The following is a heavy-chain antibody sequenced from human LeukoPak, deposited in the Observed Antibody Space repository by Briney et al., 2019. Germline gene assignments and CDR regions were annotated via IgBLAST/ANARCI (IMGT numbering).Heavy chain of an antibody. V-gene: IGHV1-18*01. Sequence: ASVKVSCKASGYTFTNYGISWVRQAPGQGLEWMGWISGYNGKTNYAQKLQGRVTMTTDTSTSTAYMELRSLRSDDTAVYYCARDTGIAVAGTGDFDYWGQGTLATVSS. CDR3: ARDTGIAVAGTGDFDY. CDR2: ISGYNGKT. J-gene: IGHJ4*02. CDR1: GYTFTNYG. D-gene: IGHD6-13*01.